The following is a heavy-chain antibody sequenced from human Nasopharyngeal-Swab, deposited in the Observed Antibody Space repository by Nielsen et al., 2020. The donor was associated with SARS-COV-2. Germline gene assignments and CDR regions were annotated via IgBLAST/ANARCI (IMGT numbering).Heavy chain of an antibody. J-gene: IGHJ4*02. D-gene: IGHD7-27*01. CDR2: IGGVGSPT. V-gene: IGHV3-23*01. Sequence: GESLKISCAASEFTFRTYAMSWVRQAPGKGLEWVSAIGGVGSPTFYADSVKGRFTISRDNSKNMLFLQMNSLTADYTAVYYCAKHSPHSPPGDRVFDYWGQGTLVTVSS. CDR1: EFTFRTYA. CDR3: AKHSPHSPPGDRVFDY.